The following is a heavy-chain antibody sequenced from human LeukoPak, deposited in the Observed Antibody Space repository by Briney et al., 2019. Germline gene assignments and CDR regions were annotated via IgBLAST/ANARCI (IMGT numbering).Heavy chain of an antibody. CDR3: AYYSVLGGTFDY. CDR1: GASVNDYF. V-gene: IGHV4-59*02. D-gene: IGHD4-11*01. CDR2: VHHTFSS. J-gene: IGHJ4*02. Sequence: SETLSLTCTVSGASVNDYFWSWIRQPPGKGLEWIGNVHHTFSSNFSPSLKSRVTISMDTSKSQVSLRLSSVIAADTAVYYCAYYSVLGGTFDYWGQGTLVTVSS.